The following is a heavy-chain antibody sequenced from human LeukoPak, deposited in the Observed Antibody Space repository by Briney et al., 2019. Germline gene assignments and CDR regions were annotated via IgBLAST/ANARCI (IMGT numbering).Heavy chain of an antibody. CDR1: GFTFSSYS. V-gene: IGHV3-21*01. J-gene: IGHJ4*02. CDR3: ARGARYDSSGYHFDY. Sequence: GGSLRLSCAASGFTFSSYSMNWVRQAPGKGLEWVSSISSSSSYIYYADSVKGRFTISRDNAKNSLYLQMNSLRAEDTAVYYCARGARYDSSGYHFDYWGQGTLVTVSS. D-gene: IGHD3-22*01. CDR2: ISSSSSYI.